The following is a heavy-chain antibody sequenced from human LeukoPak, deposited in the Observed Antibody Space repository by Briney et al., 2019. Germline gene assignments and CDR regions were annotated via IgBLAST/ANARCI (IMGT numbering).Heavy chain of an antibody. CDR3: ARGPAHYYYGMDV. V-gene: IGHV7-4-1*02. J-gene: IGHJ6*02. CDR2: INTNTGNP. CDR1: GYTFTGYY. Sequence: ASVKVSCKASGYTFTGYYMHWVRQAPGQGLEWMGWINTNTGNPTYAQGFTGRFVFSLDTSVSTAYLQISSLKAEDTAVYYCARGPAHYYYGMDVWGQGTTVTVSS.